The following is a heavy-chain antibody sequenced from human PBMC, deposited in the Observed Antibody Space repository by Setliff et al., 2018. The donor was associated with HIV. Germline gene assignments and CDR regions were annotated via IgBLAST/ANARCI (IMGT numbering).Heavy chain of an antibody. V-gene: IGHV3-48*03. CDR3: AILDVDTTMVIYYGMDV. J-gene: IGHJ6*02. D-gene: IGHD5-18*01. CDR1: GFTFSSYE. Sequence: GSLRLSCAASGFTFSSYEMNWVRQAPGKGLEWVSYISSSGSTVYYADSAKGLFTISRDNAKNSLYLQMNSLRAEDTAVYYCAILDVDTTMVIYYGMDVWGQGTTVTVSS. CDR2: ISSSGSTV.